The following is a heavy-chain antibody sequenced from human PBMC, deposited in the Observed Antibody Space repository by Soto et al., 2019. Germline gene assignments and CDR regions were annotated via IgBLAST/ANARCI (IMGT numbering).Heavy chain of an antibody. Sequence: GGSLRLSCAASGFTFSSYSMNWVRQAPGKGLEWVSSISSSSSYIYYADSVKGRFTISRDNAKNSLYLQMNSLRAEDTAVYYCARAGGDYYDSSGYYYYYYGMDVWGQGTTVTVSS. CDR1: GFTFSSYS. CDR3: ARAGGDYYDSSGYYYYYYGMDV. V-gene: IGHV3-21*01. D-gene: IGHD3-22*01. CDR2: ISSSSSYI. J-gene: IGHJ6*02.